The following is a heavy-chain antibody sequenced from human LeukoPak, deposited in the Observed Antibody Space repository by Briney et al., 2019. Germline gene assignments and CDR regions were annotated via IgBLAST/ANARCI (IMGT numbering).Heavy chain of an antibody. D-gene: IGHD3-22*01. V-gene: IGHV3-21*01. CDR3: ARPPGGYYYDSSGYEAFDI. CDR1: GFTFSSYS. J-gene: IGHJ3*02. Sequence: GGSLRLSCAASGFTFSSYSMNLVRQAPGKGLEWVSSISSSSSYIYYADSVKGRFTVSRDNAKNSLYLQMNSLRAEDTAVYYCARPPGGYYYDSSGYEAFDIWGQGTMVTVSS. CDR2: ISSSSSYI.